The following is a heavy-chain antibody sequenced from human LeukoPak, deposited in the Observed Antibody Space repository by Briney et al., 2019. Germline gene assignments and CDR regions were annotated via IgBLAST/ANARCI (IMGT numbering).Heavy chain of an antibody. D-gene: IGHD6-13*01. CDR2: IYHSGST. V-gene: IGHV4-4*02. CDR1: GGSISSSNW. J-gene: IGHJ4*02. CDR3: ARVMAAAGIGGWSLDY. Sequence: PSETLSLTCAVSGGSISSSNWWSWVRRPPGKGLEWIGEIYHSGSTNYNPSLKSRVTISVDKSKNQFSLKLSSVTAADTAVYYCARVMAAAGIGGWSLDYWGQGTLVTVSS.